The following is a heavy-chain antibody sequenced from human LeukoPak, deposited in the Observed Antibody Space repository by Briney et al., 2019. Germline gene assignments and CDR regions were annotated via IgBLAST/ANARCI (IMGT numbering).Heavy chain of an antibody. CDR1: GFSFSDHY. J-gene: IGHJ5*02. CDR3: AREGITIFGVANSNWFDP. D-gene: IGHD3-3*01. CDR2: ISGSGSTI. Sequence: GGSLRLSCAASGFSFSDHYMSWIRQAPGKGLEWVSYISGSGSTIYYAAPVRGRFTISRDNAKNSLYLQMNSLRAEDTAIYYCAREGITIFGVANSNWFDPWGQGTLVSVSS. V-gene: IGHV3-11*01.